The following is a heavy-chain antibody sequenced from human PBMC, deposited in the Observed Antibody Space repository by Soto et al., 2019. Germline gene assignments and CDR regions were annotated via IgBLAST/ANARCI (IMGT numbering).Heavy chain of an antibody. CDR1: GGTFSSYA. CDR2: IIPIFGTA. J-gene: IGHJ6*02. Sequence: YSVKVSCKASGGTFSSYAISWVRQAPGQGLEWMGGIIPIFGTANYAQKFQGRVTMTTDTSTSTAYMELRSLRSDDTAVYYCARGSESWELLYYGMDVWGQGTTVTVSS. D-gene: IGHD1-26*01. CDR3: ARGSESWELLYYGMDV. V-gene: IGHV1-69*05.